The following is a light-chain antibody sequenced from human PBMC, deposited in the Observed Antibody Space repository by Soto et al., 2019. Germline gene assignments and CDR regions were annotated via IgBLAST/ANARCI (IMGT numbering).Light chain of an antibody. CDR3: QQYGSSPLT. CDR2: GAS. CDR1: QSVSSSY. Sequence: EIVLTQSPGTLSLSPGERATLPCRASQSVSSSYLAWYQQKPGQAPRLLIYGASSRATGLPDRFSGSGSGTDFAFTISRREPEDFAVYYCQQYGSSPLTFGGGTKVEIK. J-gene: IGKJ4*01. V-gene: IGKV3-20*01.